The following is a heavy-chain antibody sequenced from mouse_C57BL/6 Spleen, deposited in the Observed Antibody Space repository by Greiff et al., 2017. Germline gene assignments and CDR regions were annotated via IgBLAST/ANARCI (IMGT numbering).Heavy chain of an antibody. D-gene: IGHD2-5*01. Sequence: VKLMESGPGILQPSQTLSLTCSFSGFSLSTFGMGVGWIRQPSGRGLEWLAHIWWDDDKYYNPALKSRLTISKATYKNQVFLMIAHVDTADTATYYCARKSNYGYYFDYWGQGTTLTVSS. CDR1: GFSLSTFGMG. CDR3: ARKSNYGYYFDY. J-gene: IGHJ2*01. CDR2: IWWDDDK. V-gene: IGHV8-8*01.